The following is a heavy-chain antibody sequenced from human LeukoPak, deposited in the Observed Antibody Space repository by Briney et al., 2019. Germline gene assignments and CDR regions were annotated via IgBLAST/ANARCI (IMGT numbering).Heavy chain of an antibody. D-gene: IGHD2-15*01. Sequence: ASVKVSCKASVYTLTIYDTNWVRQAPGQGLERMGWMNPNSGNTGYAQKFQGRVTMTRNTSISTAYMELSSLRSEDTAVYYCARGKKIRYCSGGSGYSGDYWGQGTLVTVSS. CDR3: ARGKKIRYCSGGSGYSGDY. CDR2: MNPNSGNT. CDR1: VYTLTIYD. V-gene: IGHV1-8*01. J-gene: IGHJ4*02.